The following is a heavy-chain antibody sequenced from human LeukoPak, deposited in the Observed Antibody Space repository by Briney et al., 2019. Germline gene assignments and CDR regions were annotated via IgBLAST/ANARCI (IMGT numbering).Heavy chain of an antibody. V-gene: IGHV4-59*01. D-gene: IGHD3-16*02. CDR1: GDSISSYY. CDR2: IYYSGST. J-gene: IGHJ4*02. Sequence: SETLSLTCTVSGDSISSYYWSWIRQPPGKGLEWIGYIYYSGSTNYNPSLKSRVTISVDTSKNQFSLKLSSVTAADTAVYYCARVECDYVWGSYRRYYFDYWGQGTLVTVSS. CDR3: ARVECDYVWGSYRRYYFDY.